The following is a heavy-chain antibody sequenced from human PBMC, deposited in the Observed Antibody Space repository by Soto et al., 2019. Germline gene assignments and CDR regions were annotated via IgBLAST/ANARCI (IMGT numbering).Heavy chain of an antibody. J-gene: IGHJ6*02. CDR3: ARDSYCSGGSCPTKYYYYGMDV. CDR1: GYTFTSYG. CDR2: ISAYNGNT. D-gene: IGHD2-15*01. Sequence: ASVKVSCKASGYTFTSYGISWVRQAPGQGLEWMGWISAYNGNTNYAQKLQGRVTMTTDTSTSTAYMELRSLRSDDTAVYYCARDSYCSGGSCPTKYYYYGMDVWGQGTTVTVSS. V-gene: IGHV1-18*04.